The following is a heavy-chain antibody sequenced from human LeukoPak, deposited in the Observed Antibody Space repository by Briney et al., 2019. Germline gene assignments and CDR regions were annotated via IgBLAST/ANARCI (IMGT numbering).Heavy chain of an antibody. Sequence: AGGSLRLSCAASGFTFSSYSMNWVRQAPGKGLEWVSSISSSSSYIYYADSVKGRFTISRDNAKNSLYLQMNSLRAEDTAVYYCTRDLVGATSDFWGQGTLVTVSS. CDR2: ISSSSSYI. V-gene: IGHV3-21*01. J-gene: IGHJ4*02. CDR3: TRDLVGATSDF. CDR1: GFTFSSYS. D-gene: IGHD1-26*01.